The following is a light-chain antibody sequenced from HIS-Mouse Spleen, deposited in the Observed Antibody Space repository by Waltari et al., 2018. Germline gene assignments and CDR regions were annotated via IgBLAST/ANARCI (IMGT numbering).Light chain of an antibody. CDR1: ALPKKY. CDR2: EDS. Sequence: SYELTQPPSVSVPPGQPARITCAGDALPKKYAYWSQQKSGQAPVLVIYEDSKRPSGIPERFSGSSSGTMATLTISGAQVEDEADYYCYSTDSSGNHRVFGGGTKLTVL. J-gene: IGLJ2*01. CDR3: YSTDSSGNHRV. V-gene: IGLV3-10*01.